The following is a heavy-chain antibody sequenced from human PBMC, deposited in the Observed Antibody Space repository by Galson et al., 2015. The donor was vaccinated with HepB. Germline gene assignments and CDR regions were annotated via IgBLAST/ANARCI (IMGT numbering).Heavy chain of an antibody. V-gene: IGHV3-74*01. CDR2: INSDGSST. J-gene: IGHJ4*02. CDR3: ARVIRSRTPQYFDY. Sequence: SLRLSCAASGFTFSSYWMHWVRQAPGKGLVWVSRINSDGSSTSYADSVKGRLTISRDNAKNTLYLQMNSLRAEDTAVYYCARVIRSRTPQYFDYWGQGTLVTVSS. CDR1: GFTFSSYW. D-gene: IGHD1-1*01.